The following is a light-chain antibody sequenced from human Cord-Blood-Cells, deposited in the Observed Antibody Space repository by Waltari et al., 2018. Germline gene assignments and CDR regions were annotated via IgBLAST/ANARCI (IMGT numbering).Light chain of an antibody. V-gene: IGKV3-20*01. J-gene: IGKJ2*01. CDR3: QQYGSSPQVYT. Sequence: EIVLTQSPGTLSLSPGERATLSCRASQSVSSSYLAWYQQKPGQAPRLLIYGASSRATGIPYRFSGSGSGTDFTLTISRLEPEDFAVYYCQQYGSSPQVYTFGQGTKLEIK. CDR1: QSVSSSY. CDR2: GAS.